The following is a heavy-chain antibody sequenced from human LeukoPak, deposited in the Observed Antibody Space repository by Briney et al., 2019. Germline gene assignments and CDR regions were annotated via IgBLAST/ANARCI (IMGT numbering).Heavy chain of an antibody. CDR2: TWSDGNNK. CDR1: GFTFSSYG. CDR3: AREVVEVTRGTPYYYYAMDV. Sequence: GRSLRLSCAASGFTFSSYGMHWIRQAPGKGLEWVAVTWSDGNNKYYGDSVKGRFTISRDNSKNTLYLQLNSLRAEDTAVYYCAREVVEVTRGTPYYYYAMDVWGQGTTVTVSS. D-gene: IGHD2-15*01. V-gene: IGHV3-33*08. J-gene: IGHJ6*02.